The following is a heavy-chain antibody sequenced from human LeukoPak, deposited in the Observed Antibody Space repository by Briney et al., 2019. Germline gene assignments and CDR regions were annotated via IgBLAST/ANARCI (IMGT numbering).Heavy chain of an antibody. V-gene: IGHV4-39*01. Sequence: SETLSLTCTVSGGSISNYYWGWIRQPPGKGLEWIGSIYYSGSTYYNPSLKSRVTISVDTSKNQFSLKLSSVTAADTAVYYCARRRKGCYDYWGQGTLVTVSS. CDR3: ARRRKGCYDY. D-gene: IGHD2-15*01. CDR1: GGSISNYY. J-gene: IGHJ4*02. CDR2: IYYSGST.